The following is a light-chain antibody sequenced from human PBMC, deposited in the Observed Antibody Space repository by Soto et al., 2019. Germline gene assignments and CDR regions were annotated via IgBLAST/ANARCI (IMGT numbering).Light chain of an antibody. CDR1: SSNIGAGYG. CDR3: QSYEVSRGLV. Sequence: QSVLTQPPSVSEAPGQRVTISCTGSSSNIGAGYGIHWYQQLPGTAPKLLIFDNTNRPSGVPDRFYGSQSGTSGSLAITGLQAEDEADYYCQSYEVSRGLVFGGGTKLTVL. CDR2: DNT. V-gene: IGLV1-40*01. J-gene: IGLJ2*01.